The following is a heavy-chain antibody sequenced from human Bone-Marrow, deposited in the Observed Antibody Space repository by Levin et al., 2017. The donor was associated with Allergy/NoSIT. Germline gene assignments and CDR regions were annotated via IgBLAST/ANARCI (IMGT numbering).Heavy chain of an antibody. CDR2: IYSSGST. J-gene: IGHJ4*02. CDR3: AREGLLYYFDY. CDR1: GGPISSGSYY. D-gene: IGHD2-15*01. V-gene: IGHV4-61*02. Sequence: NSSETLSLTCTVSGGPISSGSYYWSWIRQPAGKGLEWIGRIYSSGSTNYNPSLKSRVTISADTSKNQFSLKLSSVTAADTAVYYCAREGLLYYFDYWGQGTLITVSS.